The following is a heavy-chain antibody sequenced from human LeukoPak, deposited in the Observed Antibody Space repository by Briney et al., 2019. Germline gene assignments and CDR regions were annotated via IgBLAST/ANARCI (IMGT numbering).Heavy chain of an antibody. CDR1: GFTFSSYE. D-gene: IGHD3-10*01. CDR2: ISSSGSTI. J-gene: IGHJ4*02. V-gene: IGHV3-48*03. Sequence: PGGSLRLSCAASGFTFSSYEMNWVRQAPGKGLEWVSYISSSGSTIYYADSVKGRFTISRDNAKNSLYLQMNSLRAEDTAVYYCVRDRWFGESNPYYFDYWGQGTLVTVSS. CDR3: VRDRWFGESNPYYFDY.